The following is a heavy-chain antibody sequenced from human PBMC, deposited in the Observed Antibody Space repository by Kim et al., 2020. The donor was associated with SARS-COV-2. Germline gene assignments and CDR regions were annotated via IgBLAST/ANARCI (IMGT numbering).Heavy chain of an antibody. D-gene: IGHD3-22*01. CDR2: ISTSGANT. CDR1: GFTFSTYA. CDR3: AKRMLSSSGNYYFDY. Sequence: GGSLRLSCAASGFTFSTYAMSWVRQAPGKGLEWVSAISTSGANTYYADSVKGRFTISRDNYKNTLYLQMNSLRAEDTAVYYCAKRMLSSSGNYYFDYWGQGTLVTVSS. J-gene: IGHJ4*02. V-gene: IGHV3-23*01.